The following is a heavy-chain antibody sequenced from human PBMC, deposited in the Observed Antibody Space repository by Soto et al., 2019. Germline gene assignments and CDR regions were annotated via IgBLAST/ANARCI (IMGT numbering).Heavy chain of an antibody. J-gene: IGHJ6*03. CDR2: IYYSGST. D-gene: IGHD3-16*01. CDR1: GGSISSGGYY. V-gene: IGHV4-31*03. Sequence: SETLSLTCTVSGGSISSGGYYWSWIRQHPGKGLEWIGYIYYSGSTYYNPSLKSRVTISVDTSKNQFSLKLSSVTAADTAVYYCARVRFGPYYYYMDVWGKGTTVTVSS. CDR3: ARVRFGPYYYYMDV.